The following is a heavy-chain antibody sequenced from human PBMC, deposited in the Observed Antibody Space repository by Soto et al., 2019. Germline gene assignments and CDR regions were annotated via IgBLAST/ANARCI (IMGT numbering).Heavy chain of an antibody. V-gene: IGHV1-18*01. J-gene: IGHJ4*02. CDR3: ARSIASAVDFDY. CDR1: GYTFNSYG. CDR2: ISAYNGNT. D-gene: IGHD6-25*01. Sequence: QVQLMQSGAEVKKPGASVKVSCKASGYTFNSYGISWVRQAPGQGLEWVGWISAYNGNTKHAQKLQGRVTMTTDTSTSTAYMELRSLRSDDTAVYYCARSIASAVDFDYWGQGTLVTVSS.